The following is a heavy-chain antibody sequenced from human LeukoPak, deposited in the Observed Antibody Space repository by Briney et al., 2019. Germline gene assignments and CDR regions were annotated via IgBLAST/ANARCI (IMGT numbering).Heavy chain of an antibody. Sequence: SVKVSCKASGGTFSSYAISWVRQAPGQGLEWMGGIIPIFGTANYAQKSQGRVTITADKSTSTAYMELSSLRSEDTAVYYCAQAVAQRPLPGRNNWFDPWGQGTLVTVSS. D-gene: IGHD6-25*01. CDR3: AQAVAQRPLPGRNNWFDP. CDR2: IIPIFGTA. CDR1: GGTFSSYA. J-gene: IGHJ5*02. V-gene: IGHV1-69*06.